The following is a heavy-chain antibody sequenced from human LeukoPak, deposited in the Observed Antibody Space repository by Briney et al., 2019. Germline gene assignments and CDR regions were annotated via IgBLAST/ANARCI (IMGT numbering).Heavy chain of an antibody. J-gene: IGHJ5*02. CDR3: AREAFEDYYGSGSYYKGFDP. CDR1: GFTLSSHS. CDR2: ISSSSSYI. D-gene: IGHD3-10*01. V-gene: IGHV3-21*01. Sequence: GGSLRLSCAASGFTLSSHSMNWVRQAPGKGLEWVASISSSSSYIYYADSVKGRFTISRDNAKNSLFLQMNSLRAEDTAVYYCAREAFEDYYGSGSYYKGFDPWGQGTLVTVSS.